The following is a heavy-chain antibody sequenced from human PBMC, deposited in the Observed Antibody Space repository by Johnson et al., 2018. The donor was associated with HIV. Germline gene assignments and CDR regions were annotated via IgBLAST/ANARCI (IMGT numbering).Heavy chain of an antibody. CDR1: GFTFDDYA. CDR3: AKERQLVRAFDI. V-gene: IGHV3-9*01. J-gene: IGHJ3*02. CDR2: ISWNSGSI. Sequence: VQLVESGGGVVQPGRSLRLSCAASGFTFDDYAMHWVRQAPGKGLEWVSGISWNSGSIGYADSVKGRFTTSRDNSKNTLYLQMSSLRTEDTAVYYCAKERQLVRAFDIWGQGTMVTVSS. D-gene: IGHD6-6*01.